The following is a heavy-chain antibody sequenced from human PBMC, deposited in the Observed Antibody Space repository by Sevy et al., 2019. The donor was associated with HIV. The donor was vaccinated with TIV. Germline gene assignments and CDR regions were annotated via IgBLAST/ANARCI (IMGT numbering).Heavy chain of an antibody. D-gene: IGHD4-17*01. CDR2: ISYDGSNK. J-gene: IGHJ6*02. V-gene: IGHV3-30-3*01. Sequence: GGSLRLSCAASGFTFSSYAMHWVRQAPGKGLEWVAVISYDGSNKYYADSVKGRFTISRDNSKNTLYLQMNSLRAEDAAVSYCSRGKTVTTAYCYYGMDDWGQGTMVTVSS. CDR1: GFTFSSYA. CDR3: SRGKTVTTAYCYYGMDD.